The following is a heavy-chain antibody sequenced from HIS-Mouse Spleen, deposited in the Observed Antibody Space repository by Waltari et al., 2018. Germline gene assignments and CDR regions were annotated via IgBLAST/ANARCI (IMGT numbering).Heavy chain of an antibody. CDR3: ARDRIAVAATGWFDP. CDR2: IWYDGSNK. V-gene: IGHV3-33*01. D-gene: IGHD6-19*01. Sequence: QVQRVESGGGVVQPGRSLRLSCAASGFSFSSYGTHWVRQAPGKGLEWVAVIWYDGSNKYYADSVKGRFTISRDNSKNTLYLQMNSLRAEDTAVYYCARDRIAVAATGWFDPWGQGTLVTVSS. CDR1: GFSFSSYG. J-gene: IGHJ5*02.